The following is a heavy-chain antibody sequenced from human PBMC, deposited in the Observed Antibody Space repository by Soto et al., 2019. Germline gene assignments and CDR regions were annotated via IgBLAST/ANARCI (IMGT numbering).Heavy chain of an antibody. CDR1: GYTLTELS. Sequence: ASVKVSCKVSGYTLTELSMHWVRQAPGKGLEWMGGFDPEDGESIYAQKFQGRVTMTEDTSTDTAYMELSSLRSEDTAVYYCATRDYGDPVRGFGWFDPWGQGTLVTVSS. CDR3: ATRDYGDPVRGFGWFDP. J-gene: IGHJ5*02. D-gene: IGHD4-17*01. V-gene: IGHV1-24*01. CDR2: FDPEDGES.